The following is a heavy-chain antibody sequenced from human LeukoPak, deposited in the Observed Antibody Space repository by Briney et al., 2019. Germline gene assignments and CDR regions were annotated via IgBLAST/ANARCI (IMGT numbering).Heavy chain of an antibody. J-gene: IGHJ4*02. CDR1: GFTFSSYG. Sequence: GGSLRLSCAASGFTFSSYGMHWDRQAPGKGLEWVAVISYDGSNKYYADSVKGRFTISRDNSKNTLYLQMNSLRAEDTAVYYCAKPIAVAGSYFDYWGQGTLVTVSS. CDR3: AKPIAVAGSYFDY. D-gene: IGHD6-19*01. CDR2: ISYDGSNK. V-gene: IGHV3-30*18.